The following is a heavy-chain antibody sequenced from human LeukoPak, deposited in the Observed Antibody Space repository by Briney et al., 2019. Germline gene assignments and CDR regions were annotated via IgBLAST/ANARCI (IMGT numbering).Heavy chain of an antibody. Sequence: GRSLRLSCAASAFTFSSYAIHCVRQPPGKGLEWVALISYDGNDKYYADSVKGRFTISRDNSKNTLYLQMNSLRAEDTAVYYCAKAHSGWSPFDYWGQGTLVTVSS. V-gene: IGHV3-30-3*01. J-gene: IGHJ4*02. CDR2: ISYDGNDK. D-gene: IGHD6-19*01. CDR1: AFTFSSYA. CDR3: AKAHSGWSPFDY.